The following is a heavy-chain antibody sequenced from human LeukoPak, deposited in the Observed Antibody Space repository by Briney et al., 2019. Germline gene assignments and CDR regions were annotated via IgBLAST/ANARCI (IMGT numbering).Heavy chain of an antibody. CDR3: ARSAVGVVPAPRAWFDP. V-gene: IGHV1-69*05. CDR1: GGTFSSYA. Sequence: SVKVSRKASGGTFSSYAISWVRQAPGQGLEWMGGIIPIFGTANYAQKFQGRVTITTDESTSTAYMELSSLRSEDTAVYYCARSAVGVVPAPRAWFDPWGQGTLVTVSS. D-gene: IGHD2-2*01. CDR2: IIPIFGTA. J-gene: IGHJ5*02.